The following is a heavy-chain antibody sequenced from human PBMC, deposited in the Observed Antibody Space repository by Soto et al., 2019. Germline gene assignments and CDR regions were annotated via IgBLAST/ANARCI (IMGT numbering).Heavy chain of an antibody. J-gene: IGHJ4*02. CDR3: TRHRSGSYLGDDY. CDR1: GFTFSGSA. D-gene: IGHD1-26*01. V-gene: IGHV3-73*01. CDR2: IRSKANSYAT. Sequence: GGSLRLSCAASGFTFSGSAMHWVRQASGKGLEWVGRIRSKANSYATAYAASVKGRFTISRDDSKNTAYLQMNSLKTEDTAVYYCTRHRSGSYLGDDYWGQGTLVTVSS.